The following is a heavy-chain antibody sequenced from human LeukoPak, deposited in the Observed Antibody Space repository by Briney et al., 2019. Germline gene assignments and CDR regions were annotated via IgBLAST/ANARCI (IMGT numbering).Heavy chain of an antibody. D-gene: IGHD3-10*01. V-gene: IGHV1-3*01. CDR2: INAGNGNT. CDR3: ARGYYGSGRVFDY. CDR1: GYTFTSYA. J-gene: IGHJ4*02. Sequence: GASVKVSCKASGYTFTSYAMHWVRQAPGQRLEWMGWINAGNGNTKYSQKFQGRVAITRDTSASTAYMELSSLRSEDTAVYYCARGYYGSGRVFDYWGQGTLVTVSS.